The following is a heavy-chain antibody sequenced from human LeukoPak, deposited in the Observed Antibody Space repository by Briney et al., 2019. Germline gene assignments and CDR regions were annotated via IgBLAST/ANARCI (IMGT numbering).Heavy chain of an antibody. D-gene: IGHD2-15*01. Sequence: PGGSLRLSCAASGFTVSGNYMSWVRQAPGKGLEWVSVIYSGGSTYYADSVKGRFTISRDNSKNTLYLQMNSLRAEDTAVYYCARDDWGCSGGSCYAFDYWGQGTLVTVSS. CDR2: IYSGGST. CDR3: ARDDWGCSGGSCYAFDY. J-gene: IGHJ4*02. V-gene: IGHV3-66*01. CDR1: GFTVSGNY.